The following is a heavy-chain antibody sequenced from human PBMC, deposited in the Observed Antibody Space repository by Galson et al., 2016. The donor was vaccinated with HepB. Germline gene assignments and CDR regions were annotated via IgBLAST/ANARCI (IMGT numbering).Heavy chain of an antibody. CDR2: ISGSGADT. J-gene: IGHJ4*02. CDR1: GVNFRSYT. V-gene: IGHV3-21*04. D-gene: IGHD2-8*01. Sequence: SLRLSCAASGVNFRSYTLNWVRQAPGKGLECVSSISGSGADTFYVDSVKGRFTISRDSAKSSLSLQMNSLRAEDTAIYYCAILIASNGHLDSWGQGT. CDR3: AILIASNGHLDS.